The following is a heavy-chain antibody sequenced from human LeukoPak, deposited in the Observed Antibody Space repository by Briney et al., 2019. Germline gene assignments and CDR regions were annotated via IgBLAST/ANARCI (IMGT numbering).Heavy chain of an antibody. CDR1: GYTFTNYD. J-gene: IGHJ5*02. CDR3: ARDYGGNSGWFGP. D-gene: IGHD4-23*01. V-gene: IGHV1-8*03. Sequence: ASVKVSRKASGYTFTNYDINWVRPATGQGLEWMGWMNPTSGNTGYAQNFQGRVSITRDTSISTAYMELSSLTSEDTAVYYCARDYGGNSGWFGPWGQGALVTVSS. CDR2: MNPTSGNT.